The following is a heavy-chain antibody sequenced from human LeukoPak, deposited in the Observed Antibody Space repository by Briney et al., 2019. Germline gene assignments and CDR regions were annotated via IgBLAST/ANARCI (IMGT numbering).Heavy chain of an antibody. J-gene: IGHJ4*02. V-gene: IGHV1-46*01. CDR3: ATDRGSGYDLGYNY. Sequence: ASVKVSCKASGYTFTSYYMHWVRQAPGQGLEWMGIINPSGGSTSYAQKFQGRVTMTEDTSTDTAYMELSSLRSEDTAVYYCATDRGSGYDLGYNYWGQGTLVTVSS. CDR1: GYTFTSYY. CDR2: INPSGGST. D-gene: IGHD5-12*01.